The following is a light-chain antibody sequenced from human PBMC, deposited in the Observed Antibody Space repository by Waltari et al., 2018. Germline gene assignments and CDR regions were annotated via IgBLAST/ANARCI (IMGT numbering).Light chain of an antibody. V-gene: IGKV3-11*01. J-gene: IGKJ5*01. CDR1: QSVSSY. CDR3: QQRRNWPPIT. CDR2: DAS. Sequence: EIVLTQSPATLSLSPGERATLSCRASQSVSSYLAWYQQKPGQAPRLLIYDASNMATGIPARFSGSGAGTDFTLTISSLEPEDFAVYYCQQRRNWPPITFGQGTRLEIK.